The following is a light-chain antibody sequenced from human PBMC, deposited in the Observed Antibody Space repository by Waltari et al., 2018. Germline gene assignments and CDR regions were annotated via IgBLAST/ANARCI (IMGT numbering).Light chain of an antibody. CDR1: QTINSQN. J-gene: IGKJ1*01. V-gene: IGKV3-20*01. Sequence: EVVLTQSPDTLSLSPGDRATRSCRASQTINSQNLAWYQQKPGLAPRLLFFGASNRATGIPDRFTGTGSGTDFSLTISRLEPEDFAVYYCQQYGASPPWTFGQGTKVEIK. CDR3: QQYGASPPWT. CDR2: GAS.